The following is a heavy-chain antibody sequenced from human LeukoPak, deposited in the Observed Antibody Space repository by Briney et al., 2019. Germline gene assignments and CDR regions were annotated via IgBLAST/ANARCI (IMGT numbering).Heavy chain of an antibody. CDR2: IYYSGTT. D-gene: IGHD5-12*01. Sequence: SETLSLTCTVSGGPISSGDYYWSWIRQLPGEGLEWIGYIYYSGTTYYSPSLKSRVTISVDTSKNQFSLKLSSVTAADTAVYYCARVDDSGYGKFAPWGQGTLVSVSS. CDR3: ARVDDSGYGKFAP. J-gene: IGHJ5*02. CDR1: GGPISSGDYY. V-gene: IGHV4-31*03.